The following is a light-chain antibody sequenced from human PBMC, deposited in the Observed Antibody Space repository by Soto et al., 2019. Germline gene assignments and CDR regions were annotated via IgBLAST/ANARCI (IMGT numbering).Light chain of an antibody. Sequence: DIQMTQSPSSLSASIGDRVTITCRASQGIDNFLAWFQQTPGKAPKSLIYDASSLHSGVPSRFSGSGSGTDFTLTISSLQPEDFATYYCHQYKTCPLTFGGGTKVEIK. CDR1: QGIDNF. CDR3: HQYKTCPLT. V-gene: IGKV1-16*01. J-gene: IGKJ4*01. CDR2: DAS.